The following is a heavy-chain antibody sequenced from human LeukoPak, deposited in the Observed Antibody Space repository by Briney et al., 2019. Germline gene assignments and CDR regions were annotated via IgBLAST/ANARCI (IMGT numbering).Heavy chain of an antibody. Sequence: GGSLRLPCGVCGITLRNYGISWVRQPPGKGLEWVAGMSGSGGGTHYADYEKGRFTVSRDNPKNTLYLQMNRLRAEDTAFYCCAKRRVVIRVILVGFHKEAYYFDSWGQGAPVNVSS. CDR3: AKRRVVIRVILVGFHKEAYYFDS. J-gene: IGHJ4*02. CDR2: MSGSGGGT. D-gene: IGHD2-2*01. V-gene: IGHV3-23*01. CDR1: GITLRNYG.